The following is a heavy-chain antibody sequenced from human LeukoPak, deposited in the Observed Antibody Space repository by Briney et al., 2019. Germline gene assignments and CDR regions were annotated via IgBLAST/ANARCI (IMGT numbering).Heavy chain of an antibody. D-gene: IGHD2-15*01. Sequence: ASVKVSCKASGYTFTSYYMHWVRQAPGQGLEWMGIINPSGGSTSYAQKFQGRVTMTRDTSTSTVYMELSSLRSEDTAVYYCARDGGYCSGGSCYDLDYWGQGTLVTVSP. V-gene: IGHV1-46*01. CDR2: INPSGGST. CDR3: ARDGGYCSGGSCYDLDY. J-gene: IGHJ4*02. CDR1: GYTFTSYY.